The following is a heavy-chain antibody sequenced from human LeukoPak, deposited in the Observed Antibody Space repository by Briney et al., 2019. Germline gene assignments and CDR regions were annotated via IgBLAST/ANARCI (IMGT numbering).Heavy chain of an antibody. D-gene: IGHD1-26*01. J-gene: IGHJ5*02. Sequence: PSETLSLTCAVYGGSFSGYYWSWIRQPPGKGLEWIGSLYYGGSTYYNPSLKSRVTISVDTSKNQISLKVTSVTAADTAVYYCVRDSGPGANRFDPWGQGTLVTVSS. CDR3: VRDSGPGANRFDP. CDR2: LYYGGST. V-gene: IGHV4-34*11. CDR1: GGSFSGYY.